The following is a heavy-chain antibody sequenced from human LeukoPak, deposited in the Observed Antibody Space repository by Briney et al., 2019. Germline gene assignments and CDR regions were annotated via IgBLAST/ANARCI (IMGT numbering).Heavy chain of an antibody. Sequence: GGSLRLSCAASGFTFSSYWMSWVRQAPGKGLEWVAVIWYGGSNKYYADSVKGRFTISRDNSKNTLYLQMNSLRAEDTAVYYCAKTQAQYYYDSSGPLDYWGQGTLVTVSS. D-gene: IGHD3-22*01. CDR2: IWYGGSNK. CDR3: AKTQAQYYYDSSGPLDY. J-gene: IGHJ4*02. V-gene: IGHV3-30*02. CDR1: GFTFSSYW.